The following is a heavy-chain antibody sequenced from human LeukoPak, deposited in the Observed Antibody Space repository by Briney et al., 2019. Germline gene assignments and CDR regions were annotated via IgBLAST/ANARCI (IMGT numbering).Heavy chain of an antibody. Sequence: GGSLRLSCAASGFTFSSYGMSWVRQAPGKGLEWVSAISGSGGNTYYADSVKGRFTISRDNSKNTLYLQVNSLRAEDTAVYYCAKGNGYSYGRYYFDYWGQGTLVTVSS. CDR1: GFTFSSYG. CDR2: ISGSGGNT. V-gene: IGHV3-23*01. D-gene: IGHD5-18*01. CDR3: AKGNGYSYGRYYFDY. J-gene: IGHJ4*02.